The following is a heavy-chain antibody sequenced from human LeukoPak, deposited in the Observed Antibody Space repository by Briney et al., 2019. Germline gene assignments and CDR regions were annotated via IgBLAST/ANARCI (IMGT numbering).Heavy chain of an antibody. V-gene: IGHV4-59*01. CDR1: GGSISSYY. CDR3: ARDSTVINGYGMDV. Sequence: SETLSLTCTVCGGSISSYYWSWIRQPPGKGLEWIGYIYYSGSTNYNPSLKSRVTISVDTSKNQFSLKLSSVTAADTAVYYCARDSTVINGYGMDVWGQGTTVTVSS. D-gene: IGHD4-17*01. J-gene: IGHJ6*02. CDR2: IYYSGST.